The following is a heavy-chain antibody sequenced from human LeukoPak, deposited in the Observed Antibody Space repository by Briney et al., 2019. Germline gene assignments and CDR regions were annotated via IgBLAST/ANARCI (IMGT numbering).Heavy chain of an antibody. CDR3: ARDRGDCSTGSCHSDYFDY. D-gene: IGHD2-15*01. Sequence: GRSLRLSCAASGFSFSTAGMHWVRQAPGKGLEWVAIIWYDESNKHYADSVKGRFTISRDNSKSTLYLQMDGLRAEDTAVYYCARDRGDCSTGSCHSDYFDYWGQGTLVTVSS. CDR2: IWYDESNK. J-gene: IGHJ4*02. CDR1: GFSFSTAG. V-gene: IGHV3-33*01.